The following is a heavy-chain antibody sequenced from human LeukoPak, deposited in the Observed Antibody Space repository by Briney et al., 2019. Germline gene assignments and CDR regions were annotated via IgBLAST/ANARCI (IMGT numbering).Heavy chain of an antibody. J-gene: IGHJ4*02. V-gene: IGHV3-23*01. D-gene: IGHD5-18*01. CDR1: GFTFSSYA. CDR2: ISGSGGST. Sequence: GGSLRLSCAASGFTFSSYAMSWVRQAPGKGLEWVSAISGSGGSTYYADSVKGRFTISRDNSKNTLYLQMNSLRAEDTAVYYCAILRLHSFTLDYWGQGTLVTVSS. CDR3: AILRLHSFTLDY.